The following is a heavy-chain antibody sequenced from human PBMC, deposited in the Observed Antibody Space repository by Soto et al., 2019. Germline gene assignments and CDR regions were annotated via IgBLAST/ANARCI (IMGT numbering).Heavy chain of an antibody. CDR3: ATRYHDFMSGPGRPPDY. J-gene: IGHJ4*02. CDR2: IYYSGST. V-gene: IGHV4-39*01. D-gene: IGHD3-3*01. Sequence: PSETLSLTCTVSNGSISSNIYHWGWIRQPPGKGLEWIGSIYYSGSTYYSPSLKSRVTISVDTSKSQLSLKLSSVTAADTAVYYCATRYHDFMSGPGRPPDYWGQGTLVTVSS. CDR1: NGSISSNIYH.